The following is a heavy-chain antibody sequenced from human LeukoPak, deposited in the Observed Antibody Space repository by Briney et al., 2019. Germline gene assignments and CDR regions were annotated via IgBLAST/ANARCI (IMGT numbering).Heavy chain of an antibody. CDR3: ARASRDAEYYDILTGPYQRSEFVYDI. Sequence: GGSLRLSCAASGFTVSSNYMSWVRQAPGKGLEWVSVIYSGGSTYYADSVKGRFTISRDNSKNTLYLQMNSLRAEDTAVYYCARASRDAEYYDILTGPYQRSEFVYDIWGQGTMVTVSS. J-gene: IGHJ3*02. CDR1: GFTVSSNY. CDR2: IYSGGST. D-gene: IGHD3-9*01. V-gene: IGHV3-53*01.